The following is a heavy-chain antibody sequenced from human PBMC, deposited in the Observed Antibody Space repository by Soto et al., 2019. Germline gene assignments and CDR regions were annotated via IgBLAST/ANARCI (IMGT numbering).Heavy chain of an antibody. V-gene: IGHV3-66*01. CDR3: ARDPFGGNFGRDDIDP. Sequence: VRQAPGKGLEWVSLIHSGGDTYYADSVKGRFTISRDNSKNTVSLQMDSLRVEDTAVYYCARDPFGGNFGRDDIDPWGQGTLVTVSS. D-gene: IGHD2-21*02. CDR2: IHSGGDT. J-gene: IGHJ5*02.